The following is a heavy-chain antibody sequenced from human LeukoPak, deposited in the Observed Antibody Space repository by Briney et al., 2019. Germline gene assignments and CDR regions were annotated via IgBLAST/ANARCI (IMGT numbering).Heavy chain of an antibody. V-gene: IGHV4-4*02. CDR3: ARVNINNWHSCDY. D-gene: IGHD1-1*01. CDR2: IYHSGSP. J-gene: IGHJ4*02. CDR1: GGSISSNNW. Sequence: SETLSLTCAVSGGSISSNNWWGWVSQPPGKGLEWIGEIYHSGSPNYNPSLKSRVTISVDKSRNHFSLNLSSVTAADTAVYYCARVNINNWHSCDYWGQGTLVTVSS.